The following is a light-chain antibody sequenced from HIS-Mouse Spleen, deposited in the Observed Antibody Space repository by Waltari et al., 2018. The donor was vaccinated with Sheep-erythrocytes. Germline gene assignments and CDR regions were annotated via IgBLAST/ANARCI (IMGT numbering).Light chain of an antibody. Sequence: SSELTQPPSVSVSPGQTASITCSGDQWGDKYACWYQQKPGQSPVLVIYQDTKRPSGIPERFSGSNSGNTATLTISGTQAMDEADYYCQAWDSSIVVFGGGTKLTVL. CDR3: QAWDSSIVV. CDR1: QWGDKY. J-gene: IGLJ2*01. CDR2: QDT. V-gene: IGLV3-1*01.